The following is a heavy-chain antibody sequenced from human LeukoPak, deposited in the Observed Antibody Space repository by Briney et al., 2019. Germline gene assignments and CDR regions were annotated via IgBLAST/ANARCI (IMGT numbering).Heavy chain of an antibody. J-gene: IGHJ4*02. V-gene: IGHV3-23*01. CDR1: GFTLSSYA. CDR3: ARDLVYYDSSGAYQS. CDR2: ISGSGGST. Sequence: GGSLRLSCAASGFTLSSYAMSWVRQAPGKGLEWVSAISGSGGSTYYADSVKGRFTISRDNAKNSLYLQMNSLRAEDTAVYYCARDLVYYDSSGAYQSWGQGTLVTVSS. D-gene: IGHD3-22*01.